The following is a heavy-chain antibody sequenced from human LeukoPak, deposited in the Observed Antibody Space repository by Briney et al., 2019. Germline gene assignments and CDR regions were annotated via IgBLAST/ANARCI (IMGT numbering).Heavy chain of an antibody. J-gene: IGHJ5*02. CDR2: ICPGNSQT. CDR1: GYSFTNYW. CDR3: ARRSDFRNWFDP. Sequence: GESLKISCKAFGYSFTNYWIDWVRQMPGKGLEWMGNICPGNSQTTYRPSFEGQVTISADRSISTAYLQWNSLKASDTAMYYCARRSDFRNWFDPWGLGTLVTVSA. V-gene: IGHV5-51*01. D-gene: IGHD2-21*02.